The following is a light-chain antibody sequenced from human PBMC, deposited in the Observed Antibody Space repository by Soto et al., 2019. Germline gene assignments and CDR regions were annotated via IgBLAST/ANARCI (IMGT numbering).Light chain of an antibody. CDR3: QFYDSTLSARYV. CDR1: SSNIGAGYD. V-gene: IGLV1-40*01. Sequence: QSVLTQPPSVSGAPGQRVTISCTGSSSNIGAGYDVHWYQQRPGTAPKLLIFGNINRPSGVPDRFSGSKSGTSASLAITGLQAEDECDYYCQFYDSTLSARYVFGTGTKLTVL. CDR2: GNI. J-gene: IGLJ1*01.